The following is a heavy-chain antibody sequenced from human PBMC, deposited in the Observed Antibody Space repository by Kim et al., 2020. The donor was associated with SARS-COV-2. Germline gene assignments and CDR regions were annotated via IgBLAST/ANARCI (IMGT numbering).Heavy chain of an antibody. CDR2: IRISVTNT. CDR1: GFTFKNYG. CDR3: AKLAEFYY. Sequence: GGSLRLSCAVSGFTFKNYGLPWVRQAPGKGLVWVSSIRISVTNTYYAASVKGRFTISRDNAKNTLHLQMNSLRADDTATYYCAKLAEFYY. J-gene: IGHJ6*01. V-gene: IGHV3-23*01. D-gene: IGHD3-10*01.